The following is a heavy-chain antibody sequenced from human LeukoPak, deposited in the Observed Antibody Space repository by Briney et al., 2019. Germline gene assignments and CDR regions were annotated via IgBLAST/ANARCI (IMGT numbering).Heavy chain of an antibody. Sequence: GGSLRLSCAASGFSFSSCGMHWVRQTPGKGLEWVAFIWYDGSNKYYADSVKGRFTISRDNSKNTLYLQMNSLGAEDTAVYYCARTNTVVRGVIIEPLDYWGQGTLVTVSS. CDR1: GFSFSSCG. J-gene: IGHJ4*02. D-gene: IGHD3-10*01. CDR3: ARTNTVVRGVIIEPLDY. V-gene: IGHV3-33*01. CDR2: IWYDGSNK.